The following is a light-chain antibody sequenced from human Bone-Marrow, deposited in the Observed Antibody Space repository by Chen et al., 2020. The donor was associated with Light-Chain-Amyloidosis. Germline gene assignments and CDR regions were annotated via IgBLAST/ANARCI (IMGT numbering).Light chain of an antibody. J-gene: IGKJ4*01. Sequence: EIVLTQSAGTLSSSPGEGANLSCRASQTISSNYLTWYQQKVGQAPSLLIYGSSSRATGIPDRFTGSGSGTDFTLTINRLEPEDFAMYYCQQYGTSPLTFGGGTKVEIK. CDR1: QTISSNY. CDR3: QQYGTSPLT. V-gene: IGKV3-20*01. CDR2: GSS.